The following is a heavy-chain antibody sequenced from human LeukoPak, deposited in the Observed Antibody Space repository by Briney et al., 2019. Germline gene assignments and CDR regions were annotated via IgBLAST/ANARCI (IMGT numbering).Heavy chain of an antibody. Sequence: GGSLRLSCAASGFTVSSNDMSWVRQAPGKGLECISVIYSGGSTDYPDSVKGRLTISRDNSKNTLYLQMNSLRAEDTAVYYCARVVDHDYGDYYLDYWGQGTLVTVSS. V-gene: IGHV3-53*01. CDR3: ARVVDHDYGDYYLDY. CDR1: GFTVSSND. CDR2: IYSGGST. J-gene: IGHJ4*02. D-gene: IGHD4-17*01.